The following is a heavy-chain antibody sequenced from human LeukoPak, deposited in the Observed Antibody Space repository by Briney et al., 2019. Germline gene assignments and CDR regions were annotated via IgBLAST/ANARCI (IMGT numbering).Heavy chain of an antibody. CDR3: ARWVAVAGTSPDY. J-gene: IGHJ4*02. V-gene: IGHV1-69*13. CDR2: IIPIFGTA. Sequence: ASVTVPCTAYGGTFSSYAISWVRQAPGQGLEWMGGIIPIFGTANYAQKFQGRVTITADESTSTDYMELSRLRSDDTAVYYCARWVAVAGTSPDYWGQGTLVTVSS. CDR1: GGTFSSYA. D-gene: IGHD6-19*01.